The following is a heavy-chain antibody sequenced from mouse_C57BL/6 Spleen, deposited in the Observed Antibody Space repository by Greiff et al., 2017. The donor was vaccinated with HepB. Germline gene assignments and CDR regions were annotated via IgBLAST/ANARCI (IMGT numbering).Heavy chain of an antibody. V-gene: IGHV1-82*01. CDR2: IYPGDGDT. CDR3: ARSGGDYYGAHFDY. D-gene: IGHD1-1*01. J-gene: IGHJ2*01. CDR1: GYAFSSSW. Sequence: VQLQQSGPELVKPGASVKISCKASGYAFSSSWMNWVKQRPGKGLEWIGRIYPGDGDTNYNGKFKGKATLTADKSSSTAYIQLSSLTSEDSAVYYCARSGGDYYGAHFDYWGQGTTLTVSS.